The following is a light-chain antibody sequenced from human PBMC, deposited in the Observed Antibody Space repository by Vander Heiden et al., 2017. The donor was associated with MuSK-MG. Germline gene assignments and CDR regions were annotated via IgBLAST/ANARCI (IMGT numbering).Light chain of an antibody. CDR1: GSNIGAGYD. Sequence: QSVLTQPPSMSGAPGQRVTISCTGSGSNIGAGYDVPWYQQLPGTAPNLLIYGSIHRHSGVPDRGSGSKSGTSAALTITRLQAEEEADDFCQYYDSSRSGSGVFGGGTKLTVL. CDR3: QYYDSSRSGSGV. CDR2: GSI. V-gene: IGLV1-40*01. J-gene: IGLJ3*02.